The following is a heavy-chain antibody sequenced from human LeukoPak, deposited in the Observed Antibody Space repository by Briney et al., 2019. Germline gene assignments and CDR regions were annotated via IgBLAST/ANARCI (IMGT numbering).Heavy chain of an antibody. J-gene: IGHJ6*02. Sequence: SETLSLTCAVYGGSFSGYYWSWIRQPPGKGLEWIGEINHSGSTNYNPSLKSRVIISVDTSKNQFSLKLSSVTAADTAVYYCASEPSFYYYGMDVWGQGTTVTVSS. CDR2: INHSGST. CDR3: ASEPSFYYYGMDV. V-gene: IGHV4-34*01. CDR1: GGSFSGYY.